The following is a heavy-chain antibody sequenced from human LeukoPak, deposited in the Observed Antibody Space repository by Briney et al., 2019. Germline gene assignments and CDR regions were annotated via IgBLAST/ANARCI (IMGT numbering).Heavy chain of an antibody. CDR2: IGTDDST. Sequence: GGSLRLSCAASGFSFSSYAMSWVRQAPGKGLEWVSSIGTDDSTFYADSVKGRFTISRDNAKNSLYLQMNSLRVEDTAVYYCASYLYWWSDLGYWGQGTLVTVSS. CDR1: GFSFSSYA. J-gene: IGHJ4*02. D-gene: IGHD2-8*02. V-gene: IGHV3-23*01. CDR3: ASYLYWWSDLGY.